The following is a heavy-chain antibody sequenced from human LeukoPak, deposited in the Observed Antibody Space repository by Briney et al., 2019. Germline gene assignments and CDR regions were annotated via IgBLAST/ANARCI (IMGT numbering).Heavy chain of an antibody. D-gene: IGHD3-22*01. CDR1: GFTFTTYA. CDR2: ITGSDDST. J-gene: IGHJ4*02. CDR3: AKGPQLYSGYHPDF. Sequence: PGGSLRLSCAASGFTFTTYALTWVRQAPGKGLEWVATITGSDDSTYYADSVKGRFTISRDYSRNTVHLQLNSLRAEDTAIYYCAKGPQLYSGYHPDFWGQGTPVTVSS. V-gene: IGHV3-23*01.